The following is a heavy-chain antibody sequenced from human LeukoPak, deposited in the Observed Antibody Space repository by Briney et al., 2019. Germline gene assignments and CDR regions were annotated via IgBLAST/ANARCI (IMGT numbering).Heavy chain of an antibody. CDR2: IYTSGST. V-gene: IGHV4-4*07. J-gene: IGHJ6*03. CDR1: GGSISSYY. CDR3: ARYYVDALHSDYYMDV. Sequence: PSETLSLTCTVSGGSISSYYWSWIRQPAGKGLEWIGRIYTSGSTNYNPSLKGRVTMSVDTSKNQFSLKLSSVTAADTAVYYCARYYVDALHSDYYMDVWGKGTTVTVSS. D-gene: IGHD4-17*01.